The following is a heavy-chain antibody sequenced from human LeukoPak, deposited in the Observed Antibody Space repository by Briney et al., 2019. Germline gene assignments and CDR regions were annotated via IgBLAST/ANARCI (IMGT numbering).Heavy chain of an antibody. CDR3: ASLDIAVVPAAMPASNYYYMDV. Sequence: SETLSLTCTVSGGSISSYYWSWIRQPAGKGLEWIGRIYTSGSTNYNPSLKSRVTISVDKSKNQFSLKLSSVTAADTAVYYCASLDIAVVPAAMPASNYYYMDVWGKGTTVTVSS. J-gene: IGHJ6*03. CDR2: IYTSGST. CDR1: GGSISSYY. D-gene: IGHD2-2*01. V-gene: IGHV4-4*07.